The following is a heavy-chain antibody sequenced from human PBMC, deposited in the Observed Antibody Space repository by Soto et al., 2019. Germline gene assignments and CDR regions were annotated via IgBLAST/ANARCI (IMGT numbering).Heavy chain of an antibody. CDR2: ISGSGGST. J-gene: IGHJ5*02. CDR1: GFTFSSYA. CDR3: AKDRPDDFWSGYYNWFDP. Sequence: PGGSLRLSCAASGFTFSSYAMSWVRQAPGKGLEWVSAISGSGGSTYYADSVKGRFTISRDNSKNTLYLQMNSLRAEDTAVYYCAKDRPDDFWSGYYNWFDPWGQGTLVTVSS. V-gene: IGHV3-23*01. D-gene: IGHD3-3*01.